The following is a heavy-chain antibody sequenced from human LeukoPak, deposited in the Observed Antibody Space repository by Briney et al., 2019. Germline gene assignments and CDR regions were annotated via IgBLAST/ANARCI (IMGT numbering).Heavy chain of an antibody. V-gene: IGHV5-51*01. CDR3: ARQDLGDYGRNYFQS. CDR2: IFPGDSET. J-gene: IGHJ4*02. CDR1: GSNFVDYW. D-gene: IGHD4-17*01. Sequence: GESLKISCKDSGSNFVDYWIGRVRQVPGRGLEWMAVIFPGDSETTYSPSLQGQVSISVDTSTNTAYLEWSSLKASDTAIYYCARQDLGDYGRNYFQSWGQGTLVIVSS.